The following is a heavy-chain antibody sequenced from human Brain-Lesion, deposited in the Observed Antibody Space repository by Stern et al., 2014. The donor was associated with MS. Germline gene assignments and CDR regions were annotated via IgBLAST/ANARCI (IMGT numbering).Heavy chain of an antibody. J-gene: IGHJ5*02. V-gene: IGHV4-39*01. Sequence: QVQLQESGPGLVKPSETLSLTCTVAGGSVSSTSYAWAWIRQPPGKGLEWIGTIYYSGNTYYSPSLKSRLTIFLDTSQNQFSLQLRSVTAADTAVYYCAGEEDIRYCSGGSCTGNWFDPWGQGTLVTVSS. CDR3: AGEEDIRYCSGGSCTGNWFDP. CDR2: IYYSGNT. CDR1: GGSVSSTSYA. D-gene: IGHD2-15*01.